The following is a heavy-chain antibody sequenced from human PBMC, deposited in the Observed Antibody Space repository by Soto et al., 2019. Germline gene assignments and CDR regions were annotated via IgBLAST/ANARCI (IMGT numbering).Heavy chain of an antibody. V-gene: IGHV3-9*01. CDR1: GFRFDDYA. CDR3: AMSNSNDLYYHFES. J-gene: IGHJ4*02. D-gene: IGHD3-10*01. Sequence: EVQLVESGGGSVQPGGSLRLSCVASGFRFDDYAMHWVRQRPGKGLEWVSGINWNSDTIGYDDSVKGRFIVSRDNAEGSLLLQMSSLRGEDTAIYFCAMSNSNDLYYHFESWGQGTPVTVSS. CDR2: INWNSDTI.